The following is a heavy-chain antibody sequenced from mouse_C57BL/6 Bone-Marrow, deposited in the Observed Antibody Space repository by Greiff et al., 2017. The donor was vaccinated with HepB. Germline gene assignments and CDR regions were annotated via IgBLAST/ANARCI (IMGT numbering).Heavy chain of an antibody. V-gene: IGHV1-49*01. D-gene: IGHD3-2*02. CDR3: AMGSSDPYYAMDY. CDR2: FTMYSDAT. Sequence: LQESGAELVRPGSSVKLSCKDSYFAFMASAMHWVKQRPGHGLEWIGSFTMYSDATEYSENFKGKATLTANTSSSTAYMELSSLTSEDSAVYYCAMGSSDPYYAMDYWGQGTSVTVSS. CDR1: YFAFMASA. J-gene: IGHJ4*01.